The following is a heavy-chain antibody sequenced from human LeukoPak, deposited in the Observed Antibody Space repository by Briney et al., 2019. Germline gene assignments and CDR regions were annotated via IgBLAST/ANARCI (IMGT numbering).Heavy chain of an antibody. J-gene: IGHJ3*02. CDR1: GFTFSSYS. Sequence: PGGSLRLSCAASGFTFSSYSMNWVRQAPGKGLEWVAYISNTISYADSVMGRITISRDNAKTSLYLQMNSLRAEDTAVYYCVRDHFYAFDIWGQGTMVTVSS. CDR2: ISNTI. CDR3: VRDHFYAFDI. V-gene: IGHV3-48*01. D-gene: IGHD2/OR15-2a*01.